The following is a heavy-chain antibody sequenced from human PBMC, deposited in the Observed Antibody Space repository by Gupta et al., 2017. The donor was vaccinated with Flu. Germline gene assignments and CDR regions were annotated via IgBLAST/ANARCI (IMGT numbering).Heavy chain of an antibody. D-gene: IGHD1-26*01. CDR2: INPNSGGT. CDR3: ARDQSYHLNQPGTFDI. Sequence: QVQLVQSGAEVKKPGASVKVSCKASGYTFTGYYMHWVRQAPGQGLEWMGRINPNSGGTNYAQKFQGRVTMTRDTSISTAYMELSRLRSDDTAVYYCARDQSYHLNQPGTFDIWGQGTMVTVSS. J-gene: IGHJ3*02. V-gene: IGHV1-2*06. CDR1: GYTFTGYY.